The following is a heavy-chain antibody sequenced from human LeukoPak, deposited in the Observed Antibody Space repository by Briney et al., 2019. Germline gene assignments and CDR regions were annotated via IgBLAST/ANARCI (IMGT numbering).Heavy chain of an antibody. CDR3: ARSYGSGSSYFDY. CDR1: GYTFTGYY. J-gene: IGHJ4*02. D-gene: IGHD3-10*01. V-gene: IGHV1-2*02. CDR2: INPNSGGT. Sequence: ASVKVSCKASGYTFTGYYMHWVRQAPGQGLEWMGWINPNSGGTNYAQKFQGRVTMTRDTSISIAYMELSRLRSDDTAVYYCARSYGSGSSYFDYWGQGTLVTVSS.